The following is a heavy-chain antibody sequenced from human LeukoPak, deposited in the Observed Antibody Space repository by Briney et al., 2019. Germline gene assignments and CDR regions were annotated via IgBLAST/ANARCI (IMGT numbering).Heavy chain of an antibody. V-gene: IGHV3-30*18. D-gene: IGHD6-13*01. J-gene: IGHJ4*02. CDR1: GFTFRTYG. CDR2: ISYDGSKK. Sequence: GGSLRLSCAASGFTFRTYGMHWVRQAPGKGLEWVAVISYDGSKKDYADSVKGRFTISRDNSKNTLYLQMNSLGAEDTAVYYCAKDVPPAALDYYFDYWGRGTLVTVSS. CDR3: AKDVPPAALDYYFDY.